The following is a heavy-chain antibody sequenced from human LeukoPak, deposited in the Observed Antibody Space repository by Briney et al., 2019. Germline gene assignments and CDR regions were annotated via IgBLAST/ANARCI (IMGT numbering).Heavy chain of an antibody. CDR1: SGSMSGYY. J-gene: IGHJ4*02. CDR3: ARHHESVAIHTGLTAYSFDS. CDR2: IHYSGST. V-gene: IGHV4-59*08. Sequence: SETLSLTCTVSSGSMSGYYWRWIRQPPGKGLEWIGHIHYSGSTNYNPSLRGQVAISLDKSKNQFSLRLNYVTAADTAVYYCARHHESVAIHTGLTAYSFDSWGQGTLVTVSA. D-gene: IGHD1-20*01.